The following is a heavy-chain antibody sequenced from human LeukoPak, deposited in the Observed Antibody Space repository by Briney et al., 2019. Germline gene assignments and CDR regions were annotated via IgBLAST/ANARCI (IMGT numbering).Heavy chain of an antibody. CDR2: IKQDGSEK. Sequence: GGSLRLSCAASGFTFSSYGMHWVRQAPGKGLEWVANIKQDGSEKYYVDSVKGRFTISRDNAKNSLYLQMNTLRAEDTAVNVYYCAKARYFQHWGQGTRSPSPQ. V-gene: IGHV3-7*01. CDR3: AKARYFQH. CDR1: GFTFSSYG. J-gene: IGHJ1*01.